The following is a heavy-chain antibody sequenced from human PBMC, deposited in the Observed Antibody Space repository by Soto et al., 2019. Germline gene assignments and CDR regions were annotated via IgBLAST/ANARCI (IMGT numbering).Heavy chain of an antibody. J-gene: IGHJ4*02. V-gene: IGHV3-30*18. D-gene: IGHD6-19*01. CDR2: ISYDGSNK. Sequence: QVQLVESGGGVVQPGRSLRLSCAASGFTFSSYGMHWVRQAPGKGLEWVAVISYDGSNKYYADSVKGRFTISRDNSKNTLYLQMNSLRAEDTAVYYCAKDLGWLGSDYWGQGTLVIVSS. CDR3: AKDLGWLGSDY. CDR1: GFTFSSYG.